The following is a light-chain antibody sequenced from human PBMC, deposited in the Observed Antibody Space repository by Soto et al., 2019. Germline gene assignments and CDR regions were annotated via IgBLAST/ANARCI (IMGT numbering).Light chain of an antibody. CDR3: SSYAGTNRV. CDR2: GVS. Sequence: QSALTQPPSASGSPGQSVTISCTGTSSDVGGYNYVSWYQQHPGKAPKLMIYGVSKRPSGVPDRFSGSKSGNTASLTVSGLHAEDEADYYCSSYAGTNRVFGTGTKLTVL. CDR1: SSDVGGYNY. J-gene: IGLJ1*01. V-gene: IGLV2-8*01.